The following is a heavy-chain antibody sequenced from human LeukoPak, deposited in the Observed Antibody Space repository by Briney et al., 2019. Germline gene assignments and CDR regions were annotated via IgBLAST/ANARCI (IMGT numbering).Heavy chain of an antibody. J-gene: IGHJ6*02. V-gene: IGHV1-8*01. CDR2: MNPNSGNT. CDR3: ARSPPYYDFLSGYIYYYYYGMDV. CDR1: GYTFTSYD. D-gene: IGHD3-3*01. Sequence: ASVKVSCKASGYTFTSYDINWVRQATGPGLEWMGWMNPNSGNTGYAQKFQGRVTMTRNTSISTAYMELSSLRSEDTAVYYCARSPPYYDFLSGYIYYYYYGMDVWGQGTTVTVSS.